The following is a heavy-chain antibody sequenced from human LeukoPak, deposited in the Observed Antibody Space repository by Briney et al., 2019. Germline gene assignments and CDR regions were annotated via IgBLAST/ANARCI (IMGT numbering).Heavy chain of an antibody. Sequence: ASVKVSCKVSGYILTELSMHWVRQAPGKGLEWMGGFDPEDGETIYAQKFQGRVTMTEDTSTDTAYMELSSLRSEDTAVYYCATYYYDSSGYRTFDYWGQGTLVTVSS. CDR1: GYILTELS. J-gene: IGHJ4*02. CDR2: FDPEDGET. D-gene: IGHD3-22*01. CDR3: ATYYYDSSGYRTFDY. V-gene: IGHV1-24*01.